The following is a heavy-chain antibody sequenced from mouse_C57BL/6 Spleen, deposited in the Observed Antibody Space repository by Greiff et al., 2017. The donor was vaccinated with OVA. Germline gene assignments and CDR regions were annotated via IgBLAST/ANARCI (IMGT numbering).Heavy chain of an antibody. Sequence: EVQLQQSGPELVKPGASVKISCKASGYSFTGYYMNWVKQSPEKSLEWIGEINPSTGGTTYNQKFKAKATLTVDKSSSTAYMQLKSLTSEDSAVYYCARWLGIGSSYDFDYWGQGTTLTVSS. CDR2: INPSTGGT. CDR1: GYSFTGYY. CDR3: ARWLGIGSSYDFDY. D-gene: IGHD1-1*01. J-gene: IGHJ2*01. V-gene: IGHV1-42*01.